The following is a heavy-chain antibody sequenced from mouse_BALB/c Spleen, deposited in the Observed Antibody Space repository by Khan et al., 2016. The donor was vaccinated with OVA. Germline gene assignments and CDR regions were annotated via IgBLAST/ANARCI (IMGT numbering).Heavy chain of an antibody. Sequence: EVELVESGGGLVQPGGSRKLSCAASGFTFSDYGLAWVRQAPGKGPEWVAFISSLAYSIYYAATVTGRFTISRENAKNTLSLEMSSLRSEDTAMYYCARSWAMDYWGQGTSVTVSS. CDR1: GFTFSDYG. CDR2: ISSLAYSI. CDR3: ARSWAMDY. V-gene: IGHV5-15*02. J-gene: IGHJ4*01.